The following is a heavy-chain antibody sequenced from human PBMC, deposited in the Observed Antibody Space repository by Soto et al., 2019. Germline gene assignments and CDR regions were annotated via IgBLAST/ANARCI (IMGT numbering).Heavy chain of an antibody. D-gene: IGHD4-17*01. CDR2: IYWDDDK. CDR1: GFSLSTSGVG. J-gene: IGHJ4*02. CDR3: AHFNFYGDYITWFDY. Sequence: SGPTLVNPTQTLTLTCTFSGFSLSTSGVGVGWIRQPPGKALEWLALIYWDDDKRYGPSLKNRFTITKDTSKNQVVLTMTNMDPVDTATYYCAHFNFYGDYITWFDYWGQGTLVTVSS. V-gene: IGHV2-5*05.